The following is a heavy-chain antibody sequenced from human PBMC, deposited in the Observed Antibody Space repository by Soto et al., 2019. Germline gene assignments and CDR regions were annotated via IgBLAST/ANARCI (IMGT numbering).Heavy chain of an antibody. CDR2: INPDSGGT. CDR3: ASKVATFNFDH. V-gene: IGHV1-2*02. D-gene: IGHD5-12*01. Sequence: QVQLVQSGAEVKKPGASVKVSCKASGYMFTGYYMHWVRHAPGQGLEWMGWINPDSGGTNYDQTFRGRVTMTRDTSISTAYMELSSLRSDDTAVYYCASKVATFNFDHWGQGTLVTVSS. CDR1: GYMFTGYY. J-gene: IGHJ4*02.